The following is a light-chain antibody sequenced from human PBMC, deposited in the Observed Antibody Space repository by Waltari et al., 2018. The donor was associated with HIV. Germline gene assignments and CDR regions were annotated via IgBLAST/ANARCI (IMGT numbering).Light chain of an antibody. CDR1: NSHVGNNF. CDR3: ASRDDKLSHWV. V-gene: IGLV1-47*01. CDR2: RND. J-gene: IGLJ3*02. Sequence: QSVLTQPPSTSKTPGQRVLMSCSGTNSHVGNNFVSWFQQVPGGAPKLVIYRNDRRPSGVPDRFSGAKSGSSATLAISGLQSDDEADYFCASRDDKLSHWVFGVGTKLTVL.